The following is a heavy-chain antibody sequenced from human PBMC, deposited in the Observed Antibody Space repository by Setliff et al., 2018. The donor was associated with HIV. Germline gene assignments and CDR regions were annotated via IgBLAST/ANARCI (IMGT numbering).Heavy chain of an antibody. CDR1: GGSISSHY. V-gene: IGHV4-59*11. CDR3: ARGSSGWTFDY. Sequence: PSETLSLTCTVSGGSISSHYWSWIRQPPGKGLEWIGYMYYSGGTTYNPSLKSRVAISADKSKNQFSLKLSSVTAADTAVYYCARGSSGWTFDYWGQGTLVTVSS. J-gene: IGHJ4*02. CDR2: MYYSGGT. D-gene: IGHD6-19*01.